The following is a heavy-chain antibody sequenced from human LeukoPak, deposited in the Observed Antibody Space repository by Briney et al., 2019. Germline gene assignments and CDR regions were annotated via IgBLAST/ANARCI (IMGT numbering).Heavy chain of an antibody. Sequence: PGGSLRLSCAASGFTFSSYAMTWVRQAPGKGLEWVSVISGSGSSTNYADSVKGRFTISRDNSKNMLYLQMNSLTAEDTAVYYCAKDDRWDSSGYYYIFGYFQHWGQGTLVTVSS. V-gene: IGHV3-23*01. CDR1: GFTFSSYA. J-gene: IGHJ1*01. D-gene: IGHD3-22*01. CDR3: AKDDRWDSSGYYYIFGYFQH. CDR2: ISGSGSST.